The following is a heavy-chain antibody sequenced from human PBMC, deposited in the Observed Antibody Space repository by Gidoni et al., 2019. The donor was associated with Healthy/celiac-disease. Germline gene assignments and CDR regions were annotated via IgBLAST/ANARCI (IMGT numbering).Heavy chain of an antibody. CDR3: AKDGAYCSSTSCYSGYYYGMDV. V-gene: IGHV3-9*01. J-gene: IGHJ6*02. Sequence: DVQLVESGGGLVQPGRSLRLSCAASGFPFDDYAMHWVRQAPGKGLEWVSGISWNSGSIGYADSVKGRFTISRDNAKNSLYLQMNSLRAEDTALYYCAKDGAYCSSTSCYSGYYYGMDVWGQGTTVTVSS. CDR2: ISWNSGSI. D-gene: IGHD2-2*02. CDR1: GFPFDDYA.